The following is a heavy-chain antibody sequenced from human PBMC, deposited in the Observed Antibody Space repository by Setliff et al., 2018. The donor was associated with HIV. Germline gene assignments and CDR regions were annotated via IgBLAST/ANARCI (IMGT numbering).Heavy chain of an antibody. V-gene: IGHV4-39*01. CDR2: MYYRGTT. CDR1: GGSIVSSSYY. J-gene: IGHJ4*02. CDR3: ARQGLTMNRGVPAPILYYFDY. D-gene: IGHD3-10*01. Sequence: SETLSLTCTVSGGSIVSSSYYWGWIRQPPGKGLEWIGTMYYRGTTYNNPSLKCRVTFSADTSKNQFSLNLNSVTATDTAVYYCARQGLTMNRGVPAPILYYFDYWGPGILVTVSS.